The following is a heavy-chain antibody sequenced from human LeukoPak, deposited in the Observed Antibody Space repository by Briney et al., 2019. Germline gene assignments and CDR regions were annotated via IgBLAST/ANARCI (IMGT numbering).Heavy chain of an antibody. CDR2: INPSGTST. Sequence: ASVKVSCKTSGYTFTSYYMHWVRQAPGQGLEWMGIINPSGTSTSNAQKFQGRVSMTSDMSTSTVYMELSSLRSEDTAVYYCASSMGFVVVPAAEAGVFDYWGQGTLVTVSS. CDR1: GYTFTSYY. V-gene: IGHV1-46*01. J-gene: IGHJ4*02. D-gene: IGHD2-2*01. CDR3: ASSMGFVVVPAAEAGVFDY.